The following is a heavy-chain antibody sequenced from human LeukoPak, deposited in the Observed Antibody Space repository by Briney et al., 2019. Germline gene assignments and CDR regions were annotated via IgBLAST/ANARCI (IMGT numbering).Heavy chain of an antibody. Sequence: SETLSLTCAVYGGSFSGYYWSWIRQPPGKGLEWIGEINHSGSTNYNPSLKSRVTISVDTSKNQFSLKLSSVTAADTAVYYCARHGIAAAGGRYWGQGTLVTVSS. CDR2: INHSGST. CDR3: ARHGIAAAGGRY. CDR1: GGSFSGYY. D-gene: IGHD6-13*01. V-gene: IGHV4-34*01. J-gene: IGHJ4*02.